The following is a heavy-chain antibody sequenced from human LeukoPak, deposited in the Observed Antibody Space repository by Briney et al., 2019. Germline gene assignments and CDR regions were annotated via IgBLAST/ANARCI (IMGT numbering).Heavy chain of an antibody. V-gene: IGHV4-34*01. CDR1: GGSFSGYY. D-gene: IGHD3-22*01. CDR2: INHSGST. Sequence: SETLSLTCAVYGGSFSGYYWSWIRQPPGEGLEWIGEINHSGSTSYNPSLKSRVTISVDTSKKQFSLKLSSVTAADTAVYYCVTYYFDSSGPKKNYWGQGTLVTVSS. CDR3: VTYYFDSSGPKKNY. J-gene: IGHJ4*02.